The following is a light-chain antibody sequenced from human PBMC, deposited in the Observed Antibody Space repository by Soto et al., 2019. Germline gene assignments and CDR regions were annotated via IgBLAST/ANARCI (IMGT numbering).Light chain of an antibody. J-gene: IGKJ1*01. CDR1: QTISSW. V-gene: IGKV1-5*03. Sequence: DIQITHSPSALSGSVGDGVTITFLASQTISSWLAWYQQKPGKAPKLLIYKASTLKSGVPSRFSGSGSGTEFTLTISSLHPDDFATYFCQKYNTFSWKFGQGTKVDIK. CDR3: QKYNTFSWK. CDR2: KAS.